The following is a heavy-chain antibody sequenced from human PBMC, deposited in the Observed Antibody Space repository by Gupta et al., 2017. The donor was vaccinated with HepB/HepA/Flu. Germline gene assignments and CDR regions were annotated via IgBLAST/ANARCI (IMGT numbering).Heavy chain of an antibody. Sequence: EVQLVESGGGLVQPDRSLSLSCAASGIPVHGYAFNWVRQAPGKGLEWVSGISWNSGDMAYVDSVKGRFTISRDNAKNSLYLQMNNLRVEDTALYYCARAGTYSSSSGYFNYWGQGTQVTVSS. CDR1: GIPVHGYA. J-gene: IGHJ4*02. CDR2: ISWNSGDM. D-gene: IGHD6-6*01. V-gene: IGHV3-9*01. CDR3: ARAGTYSSSSGYFNY.